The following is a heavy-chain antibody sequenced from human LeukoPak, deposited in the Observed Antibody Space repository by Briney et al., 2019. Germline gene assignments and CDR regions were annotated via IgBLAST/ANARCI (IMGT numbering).Heavy chain of an antibody. V-gene: IGHV3-30*04. CDR2: ISYDGSNK. CDR3: ARGNGIAARGGFDY. D-gene: IGHD6-6*01. J-gene: IGHJ4*02. Sequence: GGSLRLSCAASGFTFGSYAMHWVRQAPGKGLEWVAVISYDGSNKYYADSVKGRFTISRDNSKNTLYLQMNSLRAEDTAVYYCARGNGIAARGGFDYWGQGTLVTVSS. CDR1: GFTFGSYA.